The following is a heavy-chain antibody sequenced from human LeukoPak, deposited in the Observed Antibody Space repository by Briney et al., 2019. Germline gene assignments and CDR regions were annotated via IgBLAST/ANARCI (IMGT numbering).Heavy chain of an antibody. Sequence: PGGSLRLSCAASGFTVSSNYTSCGRHPAGNGLWWVSVLYSGGATFYADSVKGRFTISRDTSKNTLYLQMNDLRADDTAVYYCTKLKGWYGEGFFDYWGQGTLVTVSS. CDR1: GFTVSSNY. V-gene: IGHV3-53*01. CDR3: TKLKGWYGEGFFDY. D-gene: IGHD6-19*01. CDR2: LYSGGAT. J-gene: IGHJ4*02.